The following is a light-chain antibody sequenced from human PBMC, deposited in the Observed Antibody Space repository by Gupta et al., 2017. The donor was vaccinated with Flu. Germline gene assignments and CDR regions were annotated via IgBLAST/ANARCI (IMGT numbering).Light chain of an antibody. J-gene: IGKJ2*01. Sequence: DIHMTQSPSTLSASVGDRVTITCRASQSIDNLLAWYQQKPGKAPNLLIYRASSLESGVPSRFSGSGSGTEFTLTITSLQPDDFATYYCQQFSTYSGTFGQGTKLEI. CDR2: RAS. V-gene: IGKV1-5*03. CDR3: QQFSTYSGT. CDR1: QSIDNL.